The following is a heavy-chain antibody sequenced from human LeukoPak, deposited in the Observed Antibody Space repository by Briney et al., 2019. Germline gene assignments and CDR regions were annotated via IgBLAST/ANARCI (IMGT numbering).Heavy chain of an antibody. Sequence: PGRSLRLSCAASGFTFDDYAMHWVRQAPGKGLEWVSSISWNSGTIRYADSVKGRFTISRDNAKNSLYLQMNSLRAEDTALYYCAKDRGGDYIHYFDYWGQGTRVTVSS. CDR1: GFTFDDYA. J-gene: IGHJ4*02. V-gene: IGHV3-9*01. CDR2: ISWNSGTI. CDR3: AKDRGGDYIHYFDY. D-gene: IGHD4-17*01.